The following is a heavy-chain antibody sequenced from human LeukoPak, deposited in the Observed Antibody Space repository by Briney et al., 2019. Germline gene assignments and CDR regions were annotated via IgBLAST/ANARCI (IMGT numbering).Heavy chain of an antibody. Sequence: PSETLSLTCTVSGGFIGRDSWSWIRQPPGKGLEWIGYISHSGSTDYKSSLESRVTISLDKSNNQFSLNLDSVTAADTAVYYCARFEAGIVVVPVRQSRPPPPRYFDYWGQGILVTVSS. J-gene: IGHJ4*02. CDR2: ISHSGST. CDR3: ARFEAGIVVVPVRQSRPPPPRYFDY. V-gene: IGHV4-59*01. CDR1: GGFIGRDS. D-gene: IGHD2-2*01.